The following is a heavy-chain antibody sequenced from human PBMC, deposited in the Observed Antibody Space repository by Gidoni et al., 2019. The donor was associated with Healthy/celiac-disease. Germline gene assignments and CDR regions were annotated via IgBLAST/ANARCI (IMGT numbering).Heavy chain of an antibody. D-gene: IGHD5-18*01. CDR3: ARASDTAMVGGYLDY. CDR1: AGSISSRTW. V-gene: IGHV4-4*02. J-gene: IGHJ4*02. CDR2: IYHSGST. Sequence: VQLQESGPGLVKPSGTLSLPCAFSAGSISSRTWWSWVRQPPGKGLEWIGEIYHSGSTNYNPSLKSRVTISVDKSKNQCSLKLSSVTAADTAVYYCARASDTAMVGGYLDYWGQGTLVTVSS.